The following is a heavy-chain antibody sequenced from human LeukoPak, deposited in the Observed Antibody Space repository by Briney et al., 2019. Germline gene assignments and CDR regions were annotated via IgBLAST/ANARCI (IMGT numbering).Heavy chain of an antibody. D-gene: IGHD6-6*01. Sequence: ASVKDSCKASGYTFTGYYMHWVRQAPGQGLEWMGWMNPNSGNTGYAQKFQGRVTITRNTSISTAYMELSSLRSEDTAVYYCARSIASDYWGQGTLVTVSS. J-gene: IGHJ4*02. CDR1: GYTFTGYY. V-gene: IGHV1-8*03. CDR3: ARSIASDY. CDR2: MNPNSGNT.